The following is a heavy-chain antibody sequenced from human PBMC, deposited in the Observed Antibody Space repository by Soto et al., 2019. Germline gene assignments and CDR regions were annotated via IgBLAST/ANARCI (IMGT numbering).Heavy chain of an antibody. D-gene: IGHD3-22*01. CDR3: ARDMYYYDSSGYAGVVY. V-gene: IGHV3-21*01. CDR2: ISSSSSYI. CDR1: GFTFSSYS. J-gene: IGHJ4*02. Sequence: EVQLVESGGGLVKPGGSLRLSCAASGFTFSSYSMNWVRQAPGKGLEWVSSISSSSSYIYYADSVKGRFTISRDNAKNSLYLQMNSLRAEDTAVYYCARDMYYYDSSGYAGVVYWGQGTLVTVSS.